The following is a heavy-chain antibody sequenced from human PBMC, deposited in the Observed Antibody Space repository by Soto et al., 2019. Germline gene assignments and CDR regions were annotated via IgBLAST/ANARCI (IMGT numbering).Heavy chain of an antibody. J-gene: IGHJ4*02. Sequence: SETLSLTCAVYGGSFSGYYWSWIRQPPGKGLEWIGEINHSGSTNYNPSLKSRVTISVDTSKNQFSLKLTYVTAADTAVYYCASHGGYFDYWGQGTLVTVSS. D-gene: IGHD3-3*01. CDR2: INHSGST. CDR1: GGSFSGYY. CDR3: ASHGGYFDY. V-gene: IGHV4-34*01.